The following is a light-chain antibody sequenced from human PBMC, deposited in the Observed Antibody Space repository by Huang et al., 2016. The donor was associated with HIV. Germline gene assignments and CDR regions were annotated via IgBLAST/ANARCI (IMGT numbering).Light chain of an antibody. V-gene: IGKV4-1*01. CDR1: HSLLNSPNRQNY. Sequence: DIVMTQSPDFLAVSLGERATISCKSSHSLLNSPNRQNYLAWYQQNPGQPPKLLIYWASVRESGVSDRFNGSGSGTDFTLTITSLQAEDVAIYFCQQYFFSPMTFGPGTKVDI. J-gene: IGKJ3*01. CDR3: QQYFFSPMT. CDR2: WAS.